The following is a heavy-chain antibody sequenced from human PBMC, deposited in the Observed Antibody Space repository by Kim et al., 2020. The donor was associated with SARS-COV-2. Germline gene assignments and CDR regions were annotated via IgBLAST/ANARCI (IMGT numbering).Heavy chain of an antibody. V-gene: IGHV3-23*01. CDR1: GFSFSSYG. CDR2: ISGSGANT. J-gene: IGHJ5*02. D-gene: IGHD3-10*01. Sequence: GGSLRLSCAASGFSFSSYGMSWVRQAPGKGLEWVSAISGSGANTYYADSVKGRFTISRDNSKNTLYLQMNNLRAEDTAVYYCAKGGTVLRGQGWFDPWGQGTLVTVSS. CDR3: AKGGTVLRGQGWFDP.